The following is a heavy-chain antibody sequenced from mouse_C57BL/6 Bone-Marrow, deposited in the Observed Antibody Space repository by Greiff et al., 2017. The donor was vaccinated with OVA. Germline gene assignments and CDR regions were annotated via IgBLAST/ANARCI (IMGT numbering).Heavy chain of an antibody. J-gene: IGHJ2*01. Sequence: QVQLQQSGAELVRPGTSVKMSCKASGYTFTNYWIGWAKQRPGHGLEWIGDIYPGGGYTNYNEKFKGKATLTADKSSSTAYMQFSSLTSEDSAIYYGAREGSDYFDYWGQGTTLTVSS. CDR3: AREGSDYFDY. CDR1: GYTFTNYW. CDR2: IYPGGGYT. V-gene: IGHV1-63*01.